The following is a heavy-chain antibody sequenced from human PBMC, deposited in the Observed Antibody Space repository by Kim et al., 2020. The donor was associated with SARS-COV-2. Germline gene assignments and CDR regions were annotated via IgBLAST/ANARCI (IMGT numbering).Heavy chain of an antibody. CDR3: ARDRIYGSDYYYGMDV. CDR1: GGSISSYY. J-gene: IGHJ6*02. Sequence: SETLSLTCTVSGGSISSYYWSWIRQPPGKGLEWIRYIYYSGSTNYNPSLKSRVTISVDTSKNQFSLKLSSVTAADTAVYYCARDRIYGSDYYYGMDVWGQGTTVTVSS. V-gene: IGHV4-59*01. CDR2: IYYSGST. D-gene: IGHD3-10*01.